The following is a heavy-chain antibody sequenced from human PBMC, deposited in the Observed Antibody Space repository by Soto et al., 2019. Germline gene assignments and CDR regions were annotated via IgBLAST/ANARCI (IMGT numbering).Heavy chain of an antibody. D-gene: IGHD3-3*01. CDR3: AKDLSYDFWSGVGGMDV. CDR1: GFTFSSYA. Sequence: PGGSLRLSCAASGFTFSSYAMSWVRQAPGKGLEWVSAISGSGGSTYYADSVKGRFTISRDNSKNTLYLQMNSLRAEDTAVYYCAKDLSYDFWSGVGGMDVWGQGTTVTVSS. V-gene: IGHV3-23*01. CDR2: ISGSGGST. J-gene: IGHJ6*02.